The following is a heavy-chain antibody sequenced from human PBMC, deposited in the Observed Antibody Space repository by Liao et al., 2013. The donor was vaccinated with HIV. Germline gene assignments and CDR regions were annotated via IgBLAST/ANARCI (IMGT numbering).Heavy chain of an antibody. J-gene: IGHJ2*01. CDR1: GDSISSEGYY. V-gene: IGHV4-61*02. Sequence: VQLQESGPGLVKPSQTLSLTCNVSGDSISSEGYYWSWIRQSAGKGLEWIGRIYITGSTNYNPSLKSRVTMSVDTSKNQFSLKLRSVTAADTAVYYCARDLKKILSGTYPKYYFDLWAVAPWSLSPQ. CDR2: IYITGST. D-gene: IGHD1-7*01. CDR3: ARDLKKILSGTYPKYYFDL.